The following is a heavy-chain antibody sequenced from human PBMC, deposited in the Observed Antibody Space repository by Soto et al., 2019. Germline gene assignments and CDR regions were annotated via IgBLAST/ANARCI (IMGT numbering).Heavy chain of an antibody. V-gene: IGHV3-23*01. J-gene: IGHJ5*02. CDR3: VKNSGWFNT. CDR1: GFTFGTTD. Sequence: QLLQSGGGLVQPGGSLTLSCGASGFTFGTTDMSWVRQAPGEGLEWVSTIDGSGGITYYADSVKGRLTISRDNSRNTLYLEMNSLRGDDTALYYCVKNSGWFNTWGQGALVTVSS. D-gene: IGHD3-10*01. CDR2: IDGSGGIT.